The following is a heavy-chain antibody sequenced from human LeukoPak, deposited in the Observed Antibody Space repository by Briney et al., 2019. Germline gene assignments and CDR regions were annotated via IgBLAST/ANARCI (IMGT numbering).Heavy chain of an antibody. CDR2: INHSEST. D-gene: IGHD5/OR15-5a*01. V-gene: IGHV4-34*01. J-gene: IGHJ6*02. Sequence: SETLSLTCAVYGGSFSGYYWSWIRQPPGKGREGLGKINHSESTNYNPPLKSRVTISVDTSKNQFSLKLSSVTAADTAVYYCARGRGLRAVYYYYGMDVWGQGTTVTVSS. CDR1: GGSFSGYY. CDR3: ARGRGLRAVYYYYGMDV.